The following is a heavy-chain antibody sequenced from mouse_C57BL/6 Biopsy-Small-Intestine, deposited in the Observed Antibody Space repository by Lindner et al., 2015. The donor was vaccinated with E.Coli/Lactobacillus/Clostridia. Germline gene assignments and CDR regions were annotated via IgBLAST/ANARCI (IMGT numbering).Heavy chain of an antibody. V-gene: IGHV1-80*01. CDR3: ARRGDYYGSSWFAY. CDR1: GYAFSSYW. CDR2: IYPGDGDT. Sequence: VQLQESGAELVKPGASVKISCKASGYAFSSYWMNWVKRRPGKGLEWIGQIYPGDGDTNYNGKFKGKATLTADKSSSTAYMQLSSLTSEDSAVYFCARRGDYYGSSWFAYWGQGTLVTVSA. J-gene: IGHJ3*01. D-gene: IGHD1-1*01.